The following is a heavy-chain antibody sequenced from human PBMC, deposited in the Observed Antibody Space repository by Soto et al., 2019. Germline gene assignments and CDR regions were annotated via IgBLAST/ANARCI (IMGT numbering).Heavy chain of an antibody. CDR3: ARDQVVVTDYYYYYGMDV. Sequence: ASVKVSCKSSRYTFTSYDINCVRQATGQGLEWMGWINPNSGGTNYAQKFQGRVTMTRDTSISTAYMELSRLRSDDTAVYYCARDQVVVTDYYYYYGMDVWGQGTTVTVSS. CDR1: RYTFTSYD. V-gene: IGHV1-2*02. CDR2: INPNSGGT. J-gene: IGHJ6*02. D-gene: IGHD2-21*02.